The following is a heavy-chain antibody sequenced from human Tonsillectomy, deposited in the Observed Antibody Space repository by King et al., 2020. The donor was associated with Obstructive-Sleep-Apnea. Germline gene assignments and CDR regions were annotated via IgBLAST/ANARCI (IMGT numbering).Heavy chain of an antibody. CDR2: IYYSGST. V-gene: IGHV4-38-2*02. D-gene: IGHD2-21*01. Sequence: VQLQESGPGLVKPSETLSLTCTVSGDSISTSYYWSWIRRPPGKGLEWIGSIYYSGSTYYNPSLQSRVTISIDTSKNQFSLNLYSVTAADTAVYYCARGPSLGEENDYWGQGTLVTVSS. CDR3: ARGPSLGEENDY. CDR1: GDSISTSYY. J-gene: IGHJ4*02.